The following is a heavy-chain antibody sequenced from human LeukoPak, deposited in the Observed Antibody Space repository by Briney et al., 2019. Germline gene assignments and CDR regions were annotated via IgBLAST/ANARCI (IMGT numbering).Heavy chain of an antibody. D-gene: IGHD3-22*01. CDR2: INQDGSEK. J-gene: IGHJ4*02. Sequence: AGGSLRLSCAASGFTFSRYWMSWVRQAPGKGLEWVANINQDGSEKYYVDSVKGRFTISRDNSKNTLYLQMNSLRAEDTAVYYCAKGFFYDSSGSPPEGYFDYWGQGTLVTVSS. CDR3: AKGFFYDSSGSPPEGYFDY. V-gene: IGHV3-7*03. CDR1: GFTFSRYW.